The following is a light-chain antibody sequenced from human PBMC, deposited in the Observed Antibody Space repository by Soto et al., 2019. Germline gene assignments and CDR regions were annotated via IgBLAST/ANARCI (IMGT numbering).Light chain of an antibody. Sequence: QSVLTQPPSASGTPGQRVTISCSGSSSNIGSNTVNCNQQLPGTAPKLLIYSNNQRPSGVLDRFSGSKSGTSAALAISGLQSEDEADYYCAAWDDSLNGYVFGTGTKVTVL. V-gene: IGLV1-44*01. CDR1: SSNIGSNT. CDR3: AAWDDSLNGYV. CDR2: SNN. J-gene: IGLJ1*01.